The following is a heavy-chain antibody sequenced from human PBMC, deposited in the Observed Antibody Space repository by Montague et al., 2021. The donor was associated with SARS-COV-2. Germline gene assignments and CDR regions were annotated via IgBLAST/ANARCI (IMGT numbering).Heavy chain of an antibody. V-gene: IGHV3-30*18. Sequence: SLRLSCAASGFTFSSCGMHWVRQAPGKGLEWVAVISYDGSNKYYADSVKGRFTISRDNSKNTLYLQMNSLRAEDTAVYYCANEFTPRYGMDVWGQGTTVTVSS. CDR2: ISYDGSNK. J-gene: IGHJ6*02. CDR3: ANEFTPRYGMDV. CDR1: GFTFSSCG.